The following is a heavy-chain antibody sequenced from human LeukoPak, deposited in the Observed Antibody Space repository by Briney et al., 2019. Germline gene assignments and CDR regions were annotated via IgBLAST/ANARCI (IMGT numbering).Heavy chain of an antibody. CDR1: GFTFSNYN. V-gene: IGHV3-48*01. Sequence: GGSLRLSCAASGFTFSNYNMNWVRQAPGKGLEWVSYISSSSSTIYHEYADSVKGRFTISRDNAKNSLYLQMNSLRAEDTAVYYCARESFRDGDYPHWGQGTLVTVSS. CDR3: ARESFRDGDYPH. J-gene: IGHJ4*02. CDR2: ISSSSSTI. D-gene: IGHD4-17*01.